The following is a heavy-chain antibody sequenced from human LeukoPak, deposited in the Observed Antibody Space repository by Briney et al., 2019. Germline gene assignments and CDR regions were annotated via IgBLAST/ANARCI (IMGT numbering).Heavy chain of an antibody. CDR3: ASPFGDFGP. CDR1: GGSISSYY. Sequence: SETLSLTCTVSGGSISSYYWSWIRQPPGKGLEWIGYIHYSGSTNYNPSLKSRVTISVDTSKNQYSLKLSSVTAADTAVYYCASPFGDFGPWGQGTLVTVSS. J-gene: IGHJ5*02. CDR2: IHYSGST. D-gene: IGHD3-16*01. V-gene: IGHV4-59*01.